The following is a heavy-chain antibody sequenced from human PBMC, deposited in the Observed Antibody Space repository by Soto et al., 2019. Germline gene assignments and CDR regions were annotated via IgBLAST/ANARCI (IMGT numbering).Heavy chain of an antibody. CDR3: AKDLYSNYGGAFDI. CDR2: ISWNSDNI. Sequence: GGSLRLSCAASGFTFDDYAMHWVRQAPGKGLEWVSGISWNSDNIVYADSVKGRFTISRDNAKNSLYLQMNSLRAEDTALYYCAKDLYSNYGGAFDIWGQGTMVTVSS. J-gene: IGHJ3*02. V-gene: IGHV3-9*01. CDR1: GFTFDDYA. D-gene: IGHD4-4*01.